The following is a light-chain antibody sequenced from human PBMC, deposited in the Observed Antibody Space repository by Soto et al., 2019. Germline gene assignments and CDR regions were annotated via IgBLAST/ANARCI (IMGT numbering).Light chain of an antibody. CDR2: GAS. V-gene: IGKV3D-15*01. Sequence: EIMMTQSPSTLSLSPGAIATLSCRAIQSVRSNLAWYQQKPGQAPRLLIYGASNRATGIPDRFSGSGSGTDFTLTISSLQSEDFTVYYCQQYNNWPETFGQGTKVDI. CDR3: QQYNNWPET. J-gene: IGKJ1*01. CDR1: QSVRSN.